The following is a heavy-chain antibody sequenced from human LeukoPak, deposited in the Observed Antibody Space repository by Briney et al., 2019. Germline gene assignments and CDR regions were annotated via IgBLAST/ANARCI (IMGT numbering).Heavy chain of an antibody. V-gene: IGHV1-2*02. CDR1: GYTFTSYG. CDR2: INPNSGGT. Sequence: GASVKVSCKASGYTFTSYGISWVRQAPGQGLEWMGWINPNSGGTNYAQKFQGRVTMTRDTSISTAYMELSRLRSDDTAVYYCARDQGGDYIFGIWGQGTMVTVSS. J-gene: IGHJ3*02. D-gene: IGHD4-17*01. CDR3: ARDQGGDYIFGI.